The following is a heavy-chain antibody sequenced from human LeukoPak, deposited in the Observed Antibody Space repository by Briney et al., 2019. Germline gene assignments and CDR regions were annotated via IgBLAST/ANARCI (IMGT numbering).Heavy chain of an antibody. CDR3: ASSQLELRSIAYCGGDCVYYFDY. CDR2: IRYDGSNK. J-gene: IGHJ4*02. Sequence: GGSLRLSCAASGFTFSSYGIHWVRQAPGKGLEWVAFIRYDGSNKYYADSVKGRFTISRDNSKNTLYLQMNSLRAEDTAVYYCASSQLELRSIAYCGGDCVYYFDYWGQGTLVTVSS. D-gene: IGHD2-21*01. CDR1: GFTFSSYG. V-gene: IGHV3-30*02.